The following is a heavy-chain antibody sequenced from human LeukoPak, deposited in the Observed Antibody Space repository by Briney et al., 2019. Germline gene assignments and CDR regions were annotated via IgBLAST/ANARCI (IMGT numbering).Heavy chain of an antibody. Sequence: SETLSLTCAVYGGSFSGYYRSWIRQPPGKGLEWIGEINHSGSTNYNPSLKSRVTISVDTSKNQFSLKLSSVTAADTAVYYCARTAVTEDYWGQGTLVTVSS. J-gene: IGHJ4*02. CDR2: INHSGST. CDR3: ARTAVTEDY. V-gene: IGHV4-34*01. D-gene: IGHD4-17*01. CDR1: GGSFSGYY.